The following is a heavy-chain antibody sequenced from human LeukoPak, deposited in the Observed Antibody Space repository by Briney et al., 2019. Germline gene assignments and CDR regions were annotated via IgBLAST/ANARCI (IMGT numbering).Heavy chain of an antibody. CDR1: GFTFSSYA. D-gene: IGHD2/OR15-2a*01. J-gene: IGHJ5*02. CDR3: ARGGSKELSSWFDP. CDR2: ISYDGSNK. Sequence: PGGSLRLSCADSGFTFSSYAMHWVRQAPGKGLEWVAVISYDGSNKYYADSVKGRFTISRDNSKNTLYLQMNSLRAEDTAVYYCARGGSKELSSWFDPWGQGTLVTVSS. V-gene: IGHV3-30*04.